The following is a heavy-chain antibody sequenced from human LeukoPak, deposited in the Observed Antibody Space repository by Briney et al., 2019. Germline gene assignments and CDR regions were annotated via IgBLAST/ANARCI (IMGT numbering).Heavy chain of an antibody. D-gene: IGHD1/OR15-1a*01. J-gene: IGHJ1*01. Sequence: GGSLRLSCAASGFNFRNYEMNCVRQAPGKGLEWISYISSSGDSTLYADSVKGRFTISRDNARDSMFLQMNNLTAEDTAIYYCARDKIEGSANWYTEYFQHWGQGTLVTVSS. CDR3: ARDKIEGSANWYTEYFQH. CDR1: GFNFRNYE. CDR2: ISSSGDST. V-gene: IGHV3-48*03.